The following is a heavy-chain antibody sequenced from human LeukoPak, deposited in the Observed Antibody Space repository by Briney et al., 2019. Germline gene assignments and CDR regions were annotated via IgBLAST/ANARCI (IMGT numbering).Heavy chain of an antibody. CDR3: ARGRADVVPFDY. J-gene: IGHJ4*02. CDR2: IYTSGTT. V-gene: IGHV4-4*09. CDR1: GGSISSYY. D-gene: IGHD2-2*01. Sequence: SETLSLTCTVSGGSISSYYWSWIRQPPGKGLERIGYIYTSGTTNYNPSLESRVTISVDTSKNQFSLKLSSVTAADTAVYYRARGRADVVPFDYWGQGTLVTVSS.